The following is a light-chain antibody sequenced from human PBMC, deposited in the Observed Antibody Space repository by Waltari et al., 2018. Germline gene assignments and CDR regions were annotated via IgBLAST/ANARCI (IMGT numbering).Light chain of an antibody. J-gene: IGLJ2*01. CDR1: SSDVGGYNY. V-gene: IGLV2-14*03. CDR3: SSYISSDTLEL. Sequence: QSALTQPASVSGSPGQSITISCTGTSSDVGGYNYVSWYQQHPAKATKHIIYDASKRPSGVSNRFSGSKSGHTASLTISGLQAEDEADYYCSSYISSDTLELFGGGTSLTV. CDR2: DAS.